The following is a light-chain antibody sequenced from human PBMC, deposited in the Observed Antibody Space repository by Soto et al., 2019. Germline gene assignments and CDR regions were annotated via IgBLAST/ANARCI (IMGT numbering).Light chain of an antibody. CDR1: QSVSSSH. CDR3: QQYGDSPMYT. V-gene: IGKV3-20*01. CDR2: GAS. Sequence: EIVLTQSPSTLSSSPGERATLSCRASQSVSSSHLAWYQQKPGQAPRLLIYGASSRATGIPDRFSGSGSGTDFTLTISRLEPEDFAVYFCQQYGDSPMYTFGQGTKLEI. J-gene: IGKJ2*01.